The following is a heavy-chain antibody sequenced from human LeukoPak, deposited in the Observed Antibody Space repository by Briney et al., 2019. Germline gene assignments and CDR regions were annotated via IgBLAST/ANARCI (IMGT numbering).Heavy chain of an antibody. CDR1: GFNFSSHG. J-gene: IGHJ4*02. CDR2: IQYDGSSI. CDR3: ARRHTIFGVVTVNDFEF. Sequence: GGSLRLSCAASGFNFSSHGMHWVRQAPGKGLEWVAYIQYDGSSIYYVESVKGRFTVSRDNSKNILFLQMKSLRAEDTAVYYCARRHTIFGVVTVNDFEFWGQGTLATVSS. D-gene: IGHD3-3*01. V-gene: IGHV3-30*02.